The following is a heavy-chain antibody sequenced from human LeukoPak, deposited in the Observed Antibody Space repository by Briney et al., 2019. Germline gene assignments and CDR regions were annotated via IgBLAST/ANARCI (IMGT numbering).Heavy chain of an antibody. CDR3: AKDSTTLATIPV. D-gene: IGHD5-24*01. CDR2: IYSGGNT. Sequence: GGSLRLSCAVSGFTVSNNYMSWVRQAPGKGLECVSVIYSGGNTYYADSVKGRFTISRDNSKNTLYPQMNSLGAEDTAVYYCAKDSTTLATIPVWGQGALVTVSS. V-gene: IGHV3-53*01. J-gene: IGHJ4*02. CDR1: GFTVSNNY.